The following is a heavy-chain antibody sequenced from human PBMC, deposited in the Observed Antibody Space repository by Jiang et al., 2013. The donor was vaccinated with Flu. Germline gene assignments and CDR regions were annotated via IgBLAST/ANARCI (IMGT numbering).Heavy chain of an antibody. CDR3: ARFGVLRRKQEPGY. V-gene: IGHV4-34*01. D-gene: IGHD3-10*01. Sequence: ELLKPSETLSLTCAVYGGSFSGYYWSWIRQPPGKGLEWIGEINHSGSTNYNPSLKSRVTISVDTSKNQFSLKLSSVTAADTAVYYCARFGVLRRKQEPGYWGQGTLVTVSS. CDR1: GGSFSGYY. J-gene: IGHJ4*02. CDR2: INHSGST.